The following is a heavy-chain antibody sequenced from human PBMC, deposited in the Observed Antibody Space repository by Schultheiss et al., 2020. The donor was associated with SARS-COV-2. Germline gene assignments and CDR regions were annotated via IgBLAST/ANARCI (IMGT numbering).Heavy chain of an antibody. V-gene: IGHV3-48*01. CDR3: AKGHSGSYLYGMDV. Sequence: GGSLRLSCAASGFTVSTKYMTWVRQAPGKGLEWVSYISSSGSTIYYADSVKGRFTISRDNSKNTLFLQMNSLRAGDTAIYYCAKGHSGSYLYGMDVWGQGTMVTVSS. CDR2: ISSSGSTI. CDR1: GFTVSTKY. D-gene: IGHD1-26*01. J-gene: IGHJ6*02.